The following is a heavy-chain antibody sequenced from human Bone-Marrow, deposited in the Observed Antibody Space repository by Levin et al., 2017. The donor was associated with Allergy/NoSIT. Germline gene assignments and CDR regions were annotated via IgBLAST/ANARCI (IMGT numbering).Heavy chain of an antibody. Sequence: GGSLRLSCAASGFTFDDYAMHWVRQAPGKGLEWVSGISWNSGSIGYADSVKGRFTISRDNAKNSLYLQMNSLRAEDTALYYCAKDIEISSGSGSYWTDAFDIWGQGTMVTVSS. CDR2: ISWNSGSI. V-gene: IGHV3-9*01. J-gene: IGHJ3*02. CDR3: AKDIEISSGSGSYWTDAFDI. D-gene: IGHD3-10*01. CDR1: GFTFDDYA.